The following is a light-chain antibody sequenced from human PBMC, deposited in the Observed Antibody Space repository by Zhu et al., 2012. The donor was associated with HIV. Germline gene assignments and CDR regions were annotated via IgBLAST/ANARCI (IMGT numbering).Light chain of an antibody. CDR2: GAF. V-gene: IGKV3-15*01. CDR1: QSIGTN. Sequence: EIVLTQSPVTLSLSPGERATLSCRASQSIGTNLAWYQQKGGQAPRLLIHGAFVRATGVPARFSGSGSGTEFTLTISSLQSEDFAVYYCQQYDQWPPLTFGGGTKVEIK. CDR3: QQYDQWPPLT. J-gene: IGKJ4*01.